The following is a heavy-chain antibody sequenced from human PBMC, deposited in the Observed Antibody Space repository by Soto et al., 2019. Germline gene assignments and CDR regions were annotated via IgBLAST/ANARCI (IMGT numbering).Heavy chain of an antibody. CDR3: ARDIAARPISSYYGMDV. D-gene: IGHD6-6*01. CDR1: GFTFSSYG. CDR2: IWYDGSNK. V-gene: IGHV3-33*01. J-gene: IGHJ6*02. Sequence: PGGSLRLSCAASGFTFSSYGMHWVRQAPGKGLEWVAVIWYDGSNKYYADSVKGRFTISRDNSKNTLYLQMNSLRAEDTAVYYCARDIAARPISSYYGMDVWGQGTTVTVSS.